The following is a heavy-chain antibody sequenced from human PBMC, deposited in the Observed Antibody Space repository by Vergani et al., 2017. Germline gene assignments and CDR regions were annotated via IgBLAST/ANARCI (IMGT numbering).Heavy chain of an antibody. Sequence: QVHLVQSGAEVKKPGSSVKVSCKASGGSFSSYAFSWLRQAPGQGLEWMGGIIPIFGTPNYAQKFQGRVTMTRNTSINTAYMELSRLSFEDAAVYYCARSTDYPDDYVSSDYFRRTLDVWGKGTTVTVS. CDR3: ARSTDYPDDYVSSDYFRRTLDV. CDR2: IIPIFGTP. CDR1: GGSFSSYA. D-gene: IGHD4/OR15-4a*01. V-gene: IGHV1-69*05. J-gene: IGHJ6*03.